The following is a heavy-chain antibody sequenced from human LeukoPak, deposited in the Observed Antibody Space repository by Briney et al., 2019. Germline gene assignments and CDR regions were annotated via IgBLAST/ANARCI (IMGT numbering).Heavy chain of an antibody. Sequence: PGGSLRLSCAASGFTFSSYAMSWVRQAPGKGLEWVSAISGSGGSTFYTDSVKGRFTISRGNSKNTLFLQMNSLRAEDTAVYYCAQTKLGYCSSGSCYSRHYRLDYWGQGTLVTVSS. D-gene: IGHD2-15*01. V-gene: IGHV3-23*01. J-gene: IGHJ4*02. CDR2: ISGSGGST. CDR1: GFTFSSYA. CDR3: AQTKLGYCSSGSCYSRHYRLDY.